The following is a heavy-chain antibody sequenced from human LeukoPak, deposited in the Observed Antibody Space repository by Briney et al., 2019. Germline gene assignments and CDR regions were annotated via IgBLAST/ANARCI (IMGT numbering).Heavy chain of an antibody. CDR2: INHSGST. CDR3: ARPLVRATGRAFDI. CDR1: GGSFSGYY. V-gene: IGHV4-34*01. J-gene: IGHJ3*02. D-gene: IGHD1-26*01. Sequence: PSETLSLTCAVYGGSFSGYYWSWIRQPPGKGLEWIGEINHSGSTNYNPSPKSRVTISVDTSKNQFSLKLSSVTAADTAVYYCARPLVRATGRAFDIWGQGTKVTVSS.